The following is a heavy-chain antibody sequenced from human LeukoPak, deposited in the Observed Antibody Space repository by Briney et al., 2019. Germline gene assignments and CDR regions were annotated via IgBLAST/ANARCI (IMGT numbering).Heavy chain of an antibody. D-gene: IGHD2-2*01. CDR2: INSDGSYT. CDR1: GFTFSSYW. Sequence: PGGSLRLSCAVSGFTFSSYWMHWVRQAPGKGLVWVSRINSDGSYTNYADSVKGRFTISRDNAKNTLYLQMNSLRAEDTAVYYCGRVGGSCGITSCPYYFDYWGQGTLVTVSS. J-gene: IGHJ4*02. CDR3: GRVGGSCGITSCPYYFDY. V-gene: IGHV3-74*01.